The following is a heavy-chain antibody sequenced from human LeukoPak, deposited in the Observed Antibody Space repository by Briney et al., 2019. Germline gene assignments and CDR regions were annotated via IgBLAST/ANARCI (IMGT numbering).Heavy chain of an antibody. V-gene: IGHV3-15*01. J-gene: IGHJ4*02. CDR1: GFTFTKAW. Sequence: GGSLRLSCAASGFTFTKAWMSWVRQAPGKGLEWIGRIKSKRDGGTTDYAAPVQGRFAMSRDDSQNTVYLQMNSLKTADTAVYYCTTDGGIGPSPIFDYWGQGTLLTVSS. CDR2: IKSKRDGGTT. CDR3: TTDGGIGPSPIFDY. D-gene: IGHD6-13*01.